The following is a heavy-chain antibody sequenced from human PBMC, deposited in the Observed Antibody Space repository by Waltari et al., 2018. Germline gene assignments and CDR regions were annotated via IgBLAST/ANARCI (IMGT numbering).Heavy chain of an antibody. CDR1: GGTFSSYA. J-gene: IGHJ4*02. V-gene: IGHV1-69*11. CDR2: IIPTLGRS. CDR3: ARGRIAAAGRPYFDY. D-gene: IGHD6-13*01. Sequence: QVQLVQSGAEVKKPGSSVKVSCKASGGTFSSYAISWVRQAPGQGLEWMGGIIPTLGRSNCEQKFQGRGTITADESTSTADMELSSLRSEDTAVYYCARGRIAAAGRPYFDYWGQGTLVTVSS.